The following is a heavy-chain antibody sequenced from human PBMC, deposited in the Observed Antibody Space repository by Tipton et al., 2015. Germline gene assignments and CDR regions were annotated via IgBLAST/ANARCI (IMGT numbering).Heavy chain of an antibody. CDR3: ARDVNGGYFDI. CDR1: GFTFTNYW. V-gene: IGHV3-7*01. D-gene: IGHD2/OR15-2a*01. Sequence: SLRLSCAASGFTFTNYWMSWVRQAPGKGLEWMANVKRDGTDKYYLDSVKGRFTISRDNGRSSLYLQMNSLRAEDTAVYYCARDVNGGYFDIWGQGTTVTVSP. CDR2: VKRDGTDK. J-gene: IGHJ3*02.